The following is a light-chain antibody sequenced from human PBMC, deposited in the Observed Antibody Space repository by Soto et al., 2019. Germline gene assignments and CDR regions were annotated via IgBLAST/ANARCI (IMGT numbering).Light chain of an antibody. V-gene: IGKV3-11*01. J-gene: IGKJ5*01. CDR2: DTS. CDR1: QSVGNQ. Sequence: EIVLTQSPATLSLSPGERATLSCRAGQSVGNQLAWYQQKPGQAPRLLIYDTSNRATGIPARFSGSGSGTDFTLTISSLEPEDFAVYYCQQRSNWPITFCQGTRLETK. CDR3: QQRSNWPIT.